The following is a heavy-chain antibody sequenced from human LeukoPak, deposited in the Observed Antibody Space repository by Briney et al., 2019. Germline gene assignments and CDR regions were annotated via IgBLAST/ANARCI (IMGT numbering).Heavy chain of an antibody. V-gene: IGHV4-34*01. CDR3: ARSDGYNYLRASFDY. D-gene: IGHD5-24*01. CDR1: GGSSTGYY. CDR2: INDDGSS. J-gene: IGHJ4*02. Sequence: SETLSLTCAVYGGSSTGYYWSWIRQPPGKGLEWIGEINDDGSSNYSPSLKNRVTISVDTSKNQFSLKLSSVTAADTAVYYCARSDGYNYLRASFDYWGQGTLVTVSS.